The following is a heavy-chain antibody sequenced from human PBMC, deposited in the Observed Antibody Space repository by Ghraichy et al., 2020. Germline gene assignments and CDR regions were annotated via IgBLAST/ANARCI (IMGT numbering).Heavy chain of an antibody. D-gene: IGHD3-10*01. J-gene: IGHJ4*02. CDR2: ISGSGGST. Sequence: GGSLRLSCAASGFTFSSYAMSWVRQAPGKGLEWVSAISGSGGSTYYADSVKGRFTISRDNSKNTLYLQMNSLRAEDTAVYYCAKDQLRGRYYYGSGSYFDYWGQGTLVTVSS. CDR3: AKDQLRGRYYYGSGSYFDY. CDR1: GFTFSSYA. V-gene: IGHV3-23*01.